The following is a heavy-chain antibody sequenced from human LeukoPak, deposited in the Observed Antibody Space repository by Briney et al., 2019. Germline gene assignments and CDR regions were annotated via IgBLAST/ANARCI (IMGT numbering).Heavy chain of an antibody. D-gene: IGHD1-26*01. Sequence: SETLSLTCTVSGGSTSSYYWSWIRQPPGKGLEWIGYIYYSGSTNYNPSLKSRVTISVDTSKNQFSLNLSSVPAADTAVYYCARGAWESLDYWGQGPLVTVYS. J-gene: IGHJ4*02. CDR1: GGSTSSYY. CDR2: IYYSGST. CDR3: ARGAWESLDY. V-gene: IGHV4-59*01.